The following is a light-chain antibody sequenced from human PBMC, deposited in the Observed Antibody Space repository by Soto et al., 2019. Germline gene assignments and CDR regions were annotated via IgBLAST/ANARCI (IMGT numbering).Light chain of an antibody. V-gene: IGLV2-14*01. J-gene: IGLJ2*01. CDR3: SSYTSSSLLV. Sequence: QSALTQPASVSGSPGQSITISCTGTSSDVGGYHSVSWYQQHPGKAPKLMIYDVSHRPSGVSDRFSGSKSGNTAALTISGLQAEDEADYYCSSYTSSSLLVFGGGTKLTVL. CDR1: SSDVGGYHS. CDR2: DVS.